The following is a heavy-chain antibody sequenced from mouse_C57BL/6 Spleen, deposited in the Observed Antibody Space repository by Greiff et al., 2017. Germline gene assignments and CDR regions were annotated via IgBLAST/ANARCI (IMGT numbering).Heavy chain of an antibody. CDR2: IYPGDGDT. CDR3: ARLTVHYFDY. J-gene: IGHJ2*01. V-gene: IGHV1-80*01. CDR1: GYAFSSYW. Sequence: QVQLKESGAELVKPGASVKISCKASGYAFSSYWMNWVKQRPGKGLEWIGQIYPGDGDTNYNGKFKGKATLTADKSSSTAYMQLSSLTSEASAVYFCARLTVHYFDYWGQGTTLTVSS. D-gene: IGHD1-1*01.